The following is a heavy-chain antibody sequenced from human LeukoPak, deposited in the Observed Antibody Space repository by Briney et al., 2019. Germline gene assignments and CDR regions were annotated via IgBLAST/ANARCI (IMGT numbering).Heavy chain of an antibody. CDR3: ARFTYDSSEYYFDY. Sequence: SETLSLTCTVSGGSISSGGYYWSWIRQHPGKGLEWIGYIYYSVSTYYNPSLKIRVTISVHTSKNQFSLKLSSVTAADTAVYDCARFTYDSSEYYFDYWGQGTLVTVSS. CDR1: GGSISSGGYY. CDR2: IYYSVST. J-gene: IGHJ4*02. D-gene: IGHD3-22*01. V-gene: IGHV4-31*03.